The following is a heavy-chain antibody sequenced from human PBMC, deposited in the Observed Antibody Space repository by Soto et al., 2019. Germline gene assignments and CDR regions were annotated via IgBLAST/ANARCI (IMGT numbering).Heavy chain of an antibody. Sequence: SETLSLTCTVSGGSMISYYWSWIRQPPGKGLEWIGYIYYSGSTYYNPSLKSRVTISVDTSKNQFSLKLSSVTAADTAVYYCARVGGFGATTIDDWGKGTLVTVSS. CDR1: GGSMISYY. V-gene: IGHV4-30-4*01. J-gene: IGHJ4*02. CDR2: IYYSGST. D-gene: IGHD3-10*01. CDR3: ARVGGFGATTIDD.